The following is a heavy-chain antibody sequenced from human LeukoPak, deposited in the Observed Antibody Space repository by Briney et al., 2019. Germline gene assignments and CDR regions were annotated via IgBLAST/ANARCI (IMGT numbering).Heavy chain of an antibody. D-gene: IGHD3-22*01. Sequence: GGSLRLSCAASGFTFRSYGMNWVRQSPGKGLEWVSFISSASSLIYYADSVQDRFIISRDNAKNSLFLQMSTLRAEDTAVYYCARDSSDDFDLWGRGTLVTVSS. CDR3: ARDSSDDFDL. J-gene: IGHJ2*01. CDR2: ISSASSLI. CDR1: GFTFRSYG. V-gene: IGHV3-48*01.